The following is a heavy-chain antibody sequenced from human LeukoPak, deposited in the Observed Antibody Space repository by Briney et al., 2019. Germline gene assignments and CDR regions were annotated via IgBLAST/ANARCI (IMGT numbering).Heavy chain of an antibody. CDR3: ASKVAYCSGGSIYRYFEY. CDR1: GVSISSYC. CDR2: IYYSGST. Sequence: SETQSLSCTVSGVSISSYCWSWIRQPPGKGLEWIGYIYYSGSTNYNPSLKSRVTISVDTSKNQFSLKLSSVTAADTAMYYCASKVAYCSGGSIYRYFEYLGQGALCSVSS. J-gene: IGHJ4*02. D-gene: IGHD2-15*01. V-gene: IGHV4-59*08.